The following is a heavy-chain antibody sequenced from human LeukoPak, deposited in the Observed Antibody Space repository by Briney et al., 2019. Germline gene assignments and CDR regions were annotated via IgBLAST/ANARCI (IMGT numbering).Heavy chain of an antibody. Sequence: SETLSLTCAVYGGSFSGYYWSWIRQPPGKGLEWIGEINHSGSTNYNPSLKSRVTISVDTSKNQFSLKLSSVTAADTAVYYCARDQGGSGSYSSLYFDYWGQGTLVTVSS. D-gene: IGHD3-10*01. V-gene: IGHV4-34*01. CDR3: ARDQGGSGSYSSLYFDY. CDR2: INHSGST. J-gene: IGHJ4*02. CDR1: GGSFSGYY.